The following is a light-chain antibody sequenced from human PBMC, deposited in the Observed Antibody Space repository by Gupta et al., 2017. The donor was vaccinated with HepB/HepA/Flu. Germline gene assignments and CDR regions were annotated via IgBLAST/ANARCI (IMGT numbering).Light chain of an antibody. V-gene: IGKV3-20*01. J-gene: IGKJ1*01. CDR2: GAS. CDR1: QTISSNY. Sequence: EIVLTQSPGTLSLSPGERATLSCRASQTISSNYLAWYQQKPGQAPRLLIYGASSRATGIPDRFSGSASGTDFTLTISILDPEDFAVYYCQQDVSRPWTFGQGTKVEIK. CDR3: QQDVSRPWT.